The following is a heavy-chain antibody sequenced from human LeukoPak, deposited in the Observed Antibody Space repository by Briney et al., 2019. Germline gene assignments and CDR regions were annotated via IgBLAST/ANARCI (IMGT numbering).Heavy chain of an antibody. J-gene: IGHJ4*02. V-gene: IGHV3-33*01. D-gene: IGHD6-13*01. Sequence: GGSLRLSCAASGFTFSSYAMHWVRQAPGKGLEWVAIIWSDGNNKYYADSVEGRFTISRGTSKNTLFLQMNSLRAEDTAVYYCARGQPGVAAAGNLDYWGQGTLVTVSS. CDR2: IWSDGNNK. CDR3: ARGQPGVAAAGNLDY. CDR1: GFTFSSYA.